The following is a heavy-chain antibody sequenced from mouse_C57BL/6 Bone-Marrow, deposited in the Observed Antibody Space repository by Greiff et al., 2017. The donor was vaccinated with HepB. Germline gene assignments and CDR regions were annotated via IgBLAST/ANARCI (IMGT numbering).Heavy chain of an antibody. CDR2: INPDSSTI. V-gene: IGHV4-1*01. J-gene: IGHJ2*01. CDR3: ARLADYEGYFDY. CDR1: GIDFSRYW. D-gene: IGHD1-1*01. Sequence: EVKLMESGGGLVQPGGSLKLSCAASGIDFSRYWMSWVRRAPGKGLEWIGEINPDSSTINYAPSLKDKFIISRDNAKNTLYLQMSKVRSEDTALYYCARLADYEGYFDYWGQGTTLTVSS.